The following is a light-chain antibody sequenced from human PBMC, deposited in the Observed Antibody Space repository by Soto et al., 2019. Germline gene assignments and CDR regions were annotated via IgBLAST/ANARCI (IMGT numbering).Light chain of an antibody. J-gene: IGLJ2*01. Sequence: QSVLTQPPSASGTPGQRVTISCSGSSSNIGSNTVNWYQQLPGTAPKLLIYSNNQRPSGVPDRFSGSKSGTSASLTISGLQAEDEADYYCSSYTTNITPVVFGGGTQLTVL. CDR3: SSYTTNITPVV. V-gene: IGLV1-44*01. CDR1: SSNIGSNT. CDR2: SNN.